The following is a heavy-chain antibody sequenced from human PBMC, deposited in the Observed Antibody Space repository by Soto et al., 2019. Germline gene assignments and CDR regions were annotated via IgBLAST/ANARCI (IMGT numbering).Heavy chain of an antibody. J-gene: IGHJ6*02. CDR3: AREPQGCSGGSCYSVGEYYYYGMDV. D-gene: IGHD2-15*01. CDR1: GDTVSSNSVA. CDR2: TYYRSKWYN. V-gene: IGHV6-1*01. Sequence: SQTLSLTCVGSGDTVSSNSVAWNWVRQSPSRGLEWLGRTYYRSKWYNDYAVSVKSRITINPDTSKNQFSLQLNSVTPEDTAVYYCAREPQGCSGGSCYSVGEYYYYGMDVWGQGTTVTVSS.